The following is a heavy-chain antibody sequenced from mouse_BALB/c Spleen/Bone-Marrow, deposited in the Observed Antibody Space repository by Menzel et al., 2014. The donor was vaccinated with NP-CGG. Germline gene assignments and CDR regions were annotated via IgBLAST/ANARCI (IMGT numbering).Heavy chain of an antibody. D-gene: IGHD3-3*01. CDR1: GFTFSDYY. V-gene: IGHV5-4*02. CDR2: ISDGGNYT. Sequence: VQLQQSGGGLVKPGGSLKLSCAASGFTFSDYYMYWVRQTPEKRLEWVATISDGGNYTYYPDSVKGRFTISRDNAKNSLYLQMSSLKSEDTAMYYCAGTWEAMDYWGQGTSVTVSS. CDR3: AGTWEAMDY. J-gene: IGHJ4*01.